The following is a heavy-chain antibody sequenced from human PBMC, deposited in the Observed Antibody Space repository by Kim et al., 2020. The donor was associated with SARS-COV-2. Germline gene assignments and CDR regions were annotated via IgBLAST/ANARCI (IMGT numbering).Heavy chain of an antibody. CDR2: IKTNTGSP. J-gene: IGHJ4*02. Sequence: ASVKVSCKASGYTFTSYAINWVRQAPGQGLEWVGWIKTNTGSPTYAPDFTGRYVFSLDTSVSTAYLHITSLKPEDTALYYCATIDPIFGVDNWGQGTLVTVSS. V-gene: IGHV7-4-1*02. CDR3: ATIDPIFGVDN. CDR1: GYTFTSYA. D-gene: IGHD3-3*01.